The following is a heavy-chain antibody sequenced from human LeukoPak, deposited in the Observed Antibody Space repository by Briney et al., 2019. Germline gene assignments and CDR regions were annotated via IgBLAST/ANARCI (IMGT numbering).Heavy chain of an antibody. V-gene: IGHV4-4*09. Sequence: SETLSLTCTVSGGSISSYYWSWIRQPPGKGLEWIGYIYTSGSTNYNPSLKSRVTISVDTSKNQFSLKLSSVTAADTAVYYCARRRIVGVPDAFHIWGQGTMVTVSS. J-gene: IGHJ3*02. D-gene: IGHD1-26*01. CDR1: GGSISSYY. CDR3: ARRRIVGVPDAFHI. CDR2: IYTSGST.